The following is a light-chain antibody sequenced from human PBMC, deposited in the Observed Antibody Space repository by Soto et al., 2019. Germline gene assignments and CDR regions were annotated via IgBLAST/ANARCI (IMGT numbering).Light chain of an antibody. CDR1: QDVSND. V-gene: IGKV1-17*02. Sequence: DIQMTQSPPSLSASVGDRVTITCRASQDVSNDLGWFQQKPGKAPKRLIFVASNLESGVPSRFSGTGSGTEFILTITNLQPEDFATYYCLQHTYIWSFGQGTKVYIK. J-gene: IGKJ1*01. CDR2: VAS. CDR3: LQHTYIWS.